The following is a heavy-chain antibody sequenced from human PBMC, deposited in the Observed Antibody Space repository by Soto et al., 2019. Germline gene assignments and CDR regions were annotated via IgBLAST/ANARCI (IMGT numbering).Heavy chain of an antibody. J-gene: IGHJ4*02. Sequence: EVQLLESGGGLVQPGGSLRLSCAASGFTFSSYAMSWVRQAPGKGLEWVSAISGSGGSTYYADSVKGRFTISRDNSKNTLYLQMNSLRAEDTAVYYCAIVGVLRYFDWLPNFDYWGQGTLVTVSS. CDR3: AIVGVLRYFDWLPNFDY. CDR2: ISGSGGST. D-gene: IGHD3-9*01. CDR1: GFTFSSYA. V-gene: IGHV3-23*01.